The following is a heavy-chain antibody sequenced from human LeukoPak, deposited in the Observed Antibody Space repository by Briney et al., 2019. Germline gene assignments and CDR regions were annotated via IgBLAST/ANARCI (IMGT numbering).Heavy chain of an antibody. CDR2: MNPNSGNT. Sequence: GASVKVSCKASGYTFTSYDINWVRQATGQGLEWMGWMNPNSGNTGYAQKFQGRVTITRNTSISTAYMELSSLRSEGTAVYYCARGNVLRFLEWLFSAFDIWGQGTMVTVSS. CDR1: GYTFTSYD. CDR3: ARGNVLRFLEWLFSAFDI. J-gene: IGHJ3*02. V-gene: IGHV1-8*03. D-gene: IGHD3-3*01.